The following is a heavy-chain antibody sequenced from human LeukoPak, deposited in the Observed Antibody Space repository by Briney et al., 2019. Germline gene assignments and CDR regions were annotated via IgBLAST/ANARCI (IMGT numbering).Heavy chain of an antibody. CDR3: ARGRIAVAVLFDY. CDR1: GYSISSGYY. D-gene: IGHD6-19*01. CDR2: IDHSGST. J-gene: IGHJ4*02. V-gene: IGHV4-38-2*02. Sequence: SETLSLTCTVSGYSISSGYYWGWIRQPPGKGLEWTGSIDHSGSTYYNPSLKSRITISVDTSKNQFSLKLSSVTAADTAVYYCARGRIAVAVLFDYWGQGTLVTVSS.